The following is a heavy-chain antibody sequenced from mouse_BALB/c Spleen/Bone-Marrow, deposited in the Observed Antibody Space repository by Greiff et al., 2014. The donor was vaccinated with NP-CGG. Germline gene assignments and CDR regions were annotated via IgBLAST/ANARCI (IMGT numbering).Heavy chain of an antibody. V-gene: IGHV1S81*02. CDR3: TRSYCAREGAWFAY. J-gene: IGHJ3*01. CDR1: GYTFTSYY. Sequence: QVQLKQSGAELVKPGASVKLSCKASGYTFTSYYMHWVKQRPGQGLEWIGGINPSNGGTNFNEKFKGKATLTVDKSSSTAYMQLSSLTSEDSAVYYCTRSYCAREGAWFAYWGQGTLVTVSA. CDR2: INPSNGGT. D-gene: IGHD1-1*01.